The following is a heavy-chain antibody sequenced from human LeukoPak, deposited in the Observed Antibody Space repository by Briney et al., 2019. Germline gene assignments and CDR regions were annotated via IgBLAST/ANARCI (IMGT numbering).Heavy chain of an antibody. CDR2: ILPIFRMT. J-gene: IGHJ4*02. Sequence: SVKVSCKASGGTFRNYSISWVRQAPGQGLEWMGGILPIFRMTNYAEKFQGRVTITADESTTTAYLELNSLRSEDTAVYYCAICSSTWSGDRPDSWGQGSLVTVSS. V-gene: IGHV1-69*01. CDR1: GGTFRNYS. CDR3: AICSSTWSGDRPDS. D-gene: IGHD2-2*01.